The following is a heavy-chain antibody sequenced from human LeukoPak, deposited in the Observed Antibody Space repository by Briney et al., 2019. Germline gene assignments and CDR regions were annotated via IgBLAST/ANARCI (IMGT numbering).Heavy chain of an antibody. V-gene: IGHV4-34*01. D-gene: IGHD3-10*01. J-gene: IGHJ4*02. CDR1: GGSFSGYY. CDR2: INHSGST. CDR3: ARGGSVLLWFGELGPPFDY. Sequence: SETLSLTCAVYGGSFSGYYWSWIRQPPGKGLEWIGEINHSGSTNYNPSLKSRVTISVDPSKNQFSLKLSSVTAADTAVYYCARGGSVLLWFGELGPPFDYWGQGTLVTVSS.